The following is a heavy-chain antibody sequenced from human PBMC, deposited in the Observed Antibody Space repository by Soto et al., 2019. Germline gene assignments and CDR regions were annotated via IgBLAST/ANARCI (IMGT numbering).Heavy chain of an antibody. Sequence: PSETLSLTCTVSGVTISRSDTYWGRLRPSPGKGLEWIASIYFSGSTFYNPSLRSRATISVGTFENQFSLKLSSMTAADTAIYYCATHVHNDHGNPNWFDPWGQGTLVTVSS. D-gene: IGHD4-4*01. CDR1: GVTISRSDTY. CDR2: IYFSGST. V-gene: IGHV4-39*01. CDR3: ATHVHNDHGNPNWFDP. J-gene: IGHJ5*02.